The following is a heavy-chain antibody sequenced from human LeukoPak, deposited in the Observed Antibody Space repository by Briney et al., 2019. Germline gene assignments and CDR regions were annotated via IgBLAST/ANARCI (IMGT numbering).Heavy chain of an antibody. CDR2: VAYDGRTQ. V-gene: IGHV3-30*03. D-gene: IGHD3-10*01. CDR3: ARDYYGSGSYYRPDY. Sequence: GGSLRLSCAASGFTFSRYGMSWVRQAPGKGLEWVAVVAYDGRTQFYADSVKGRFTISRDNSRNTLSLQMDSLRADDTAVYYCARDYYGSGSYYRPDYWGQGTLVTVSS. CDR1: GFTFSRYG. J-gene: IGHJ4*02.